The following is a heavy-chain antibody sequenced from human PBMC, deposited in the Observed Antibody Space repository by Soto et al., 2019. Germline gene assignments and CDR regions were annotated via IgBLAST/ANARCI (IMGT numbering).Heavy chain of an antibody. CDR1: GGSFSGYY. D-gene: IGHD2-15*01. CDR2: INHSGST. J-gene: IGHJ6*04. Sequence: SETLSLTCAVYGGSFSGYYWRWIRQPPGKGLEWIGEINHSGSTNYNPSLKSRFTISVDTSKNQFSLKLSSVTAADTGVYYCARGLVVVAATPDVWGKGTTVTVSS. CDR3: ARGLVVVAATPDV. V-gene: IGHV4-34*01.